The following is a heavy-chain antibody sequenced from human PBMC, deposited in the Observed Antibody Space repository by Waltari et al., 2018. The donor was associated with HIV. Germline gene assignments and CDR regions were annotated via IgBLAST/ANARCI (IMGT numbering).Heavy chain of an antibody. J-gene: IGHJ6*02. V-gene: IGHV4-31*03. CDR1: GLSMSRYGFY. D-gene: IGHD3-10*01. Sequence: QVQLQESGPGLVKPSQTRSLTCSVSGLSMSRYGFYWSWIRQHTGKGLEWIGNIYYTGSTYYNPSLKSRVTISIDTSNNQFSLNRSSVTTADTAVHYCARDYGSGRGGGMDVWGQGTTVTVSS. CDR3: ARDYGSGRGGGMDV. CDR2: IYYTGST.